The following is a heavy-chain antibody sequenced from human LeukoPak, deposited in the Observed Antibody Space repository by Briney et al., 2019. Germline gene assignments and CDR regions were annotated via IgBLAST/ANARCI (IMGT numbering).Heavy chain of an antibody. CDR1: GFTFSNYW. Sequence: GGSLRLSCAASGFTFSNYWMRWVRQAPGKGLVWVSRINSDGSSTSYADSVKGRFTISRDNAKNTLYLQMNSLRAEDTAVYYCARVSSGSYFGYYYYYMDVWGKGTTVTVSS. V-gene: IGHV3-74*01. J-gene: IGHJ6*03. CDR2: INSDGSST. CDR3: ARVSSGSYFGYYYYYMDV. D-gene: IGHD1-26*01.